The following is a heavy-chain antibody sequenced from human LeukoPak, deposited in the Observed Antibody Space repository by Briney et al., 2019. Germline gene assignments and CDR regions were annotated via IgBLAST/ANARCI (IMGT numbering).Heavy chain of an antibody. CDR2: IYYSGST. CDR1: GGSISSGGYY. D-gene: IGHD5-24*01. Sequence: SQTLSLTCTVSGGSISSGGYYWSWIRQHPGKGLEWIVYIYYSGSTYYNPSLKSRVTISVDTSKNQFSLKLSSVTAADTAVYYCARRDGYNYSAFDIWGQGTMVTVSS. J-gene: IGHJ3*02. CDR3: ARRDGYNYSAFDI. V-gene: IGHV4-31*03.